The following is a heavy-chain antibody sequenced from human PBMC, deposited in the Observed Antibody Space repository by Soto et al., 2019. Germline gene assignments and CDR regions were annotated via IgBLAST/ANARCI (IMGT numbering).Heavy chain of an antibody. CDR2: ISSTTHYI. CDR1: GFTFTRYS. CDR3: ARESEDLTSNFDY. J-gene: IGHJ4*02. Sequence: LRLSCAASGFTFTRYSMNWVRQAPGKGLEWVSSISSTTHYIYYADSMRGRFTISRDNAKNAVYLEMNSLRAEDTAVYYCARESEDLTSNFDYWGQGTLVTVSS. V-gene: IGHV3-21*06.